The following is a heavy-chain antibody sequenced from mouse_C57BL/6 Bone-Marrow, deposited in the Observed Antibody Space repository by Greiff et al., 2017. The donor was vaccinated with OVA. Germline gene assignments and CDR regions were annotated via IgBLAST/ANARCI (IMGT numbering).Heavy chain of an antibody. D-gene: IGHD2-4*01. CDR1: GFTFSDYY. CDR3: AVDYY. CDR2: ISNGGGST. V-gene: IGHV5-12*01. J-gene: IGHJ2*01. Sequence: EVHLVESGGGLVQPGGSLKLSCAASGFTFSDYYMYWVRQTPEKRLEWVAYISNGGGSTYYPDTVKGRFTISRDNAKNTLYLQMVRQKSEDAAMYYCAVDYYWGQGTTLTVSS.